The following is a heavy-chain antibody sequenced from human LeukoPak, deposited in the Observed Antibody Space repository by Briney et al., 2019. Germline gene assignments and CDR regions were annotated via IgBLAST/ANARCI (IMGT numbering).Heavy chain of an antibody. CDR3: ARDATVTSNAFDI. Sequence: ASETLSLTCTVSGGSISSSSYYWGWIRQPPGKGLEWIGSIYYSGSTYYNPSLKSRVTISVDTSKNQFSLKLSSVTAADTAVYYCARDATVTSNAFDIWGQGTMVTVSS. V-gene: IGHV4-39*07. CDR2: IYYSGST. D-gene: IGHD4-17*01. CDR1: GGSISSSSYY. J-gene: IGHJ3*02.